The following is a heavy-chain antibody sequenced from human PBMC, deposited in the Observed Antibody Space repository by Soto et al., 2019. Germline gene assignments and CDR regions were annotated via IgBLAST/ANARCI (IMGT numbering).Heavy chain of an antibody. Sequence: EVQLVESGGGLVQPGRSLRLSCAASGFTFDDYAMHWVRQAPGKGLEWVSGISGNSGSIGYADSVKGRFTISRDNAKNSLYLQMNSLRAKDPALYYCAKFGSVDDYAFDIWCQGRMVTVSS. CDR2: ISGNSGSI. V-gene: IGHV3-9*01. CDR1: GFTFDDYA. J-gene: IGHJ3*02. CDR3: AKFGSVDDYAFDI. D-gene: IGHD1-1*01.